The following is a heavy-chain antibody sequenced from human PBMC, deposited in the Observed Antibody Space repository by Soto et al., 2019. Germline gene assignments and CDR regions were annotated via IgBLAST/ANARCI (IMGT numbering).Heavy chain of an antibody. J-gene: IGHJ4*02. Sequence: QVQLVQSGAEVKKPGASVKVSCKASGYTFSSYGISWVRQAPGQGLEWMGWISAYNGNTTYAQKLQGRVTMTTDTYTRTAYMDLRSLRSDDTYIYYCARDKGDGSGSYYGYWGQGTLVTVSS. CDR3: ARDKGDGSGSYYGY. CDR1: GYTFSSYG. CDR2: ISAYNGNT. D-gene: IGHD3-10*01. V-gene: IGHV1-18*01.